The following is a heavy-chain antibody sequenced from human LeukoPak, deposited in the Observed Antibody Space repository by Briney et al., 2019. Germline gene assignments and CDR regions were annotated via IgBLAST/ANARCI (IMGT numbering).Heavy chain of an antibody. CDR3: ARAAYSSTWYSRYFDL. CDR2: ISYDGRKK. CDR1: GFTFSSYG. V-gene: IGHV3-30*03. Sequence: GGSLRLSCAASGFTFSSYGMHWVRQAPGKGLEWVTVISYDGRKKNYVDSVKGRFTISRDNYKNTVYLQMNSLRAEDTAVYYCARAAYSSTWYSRYFDLWGRGTLVTVSS. D-gene: IGHD6-13*01. J-gene: IGHJ2*01.